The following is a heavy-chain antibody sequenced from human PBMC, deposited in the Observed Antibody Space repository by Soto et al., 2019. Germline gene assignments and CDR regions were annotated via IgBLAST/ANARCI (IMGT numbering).Heavy chain of an antibody. CDR2: ISGYNGNT. CDR1: GYTFTSYG. V-gene: IGHV1-18*04. CDR3: ASASITMIRGVTYYYYGVDV. Sequence: GASVKVSCKASGYTFTSYGIRWVRQAPGQGLELMGLISGYNGNTNYAQKFQGRVTMTTDTSTNTAYMEVRSLRSDDTAVYYCASASITMIRGVTYYYYGVDVWGQGTTVTVYS. D-gene: IGHD3-10*01. J-gene: IGHJ6*02.